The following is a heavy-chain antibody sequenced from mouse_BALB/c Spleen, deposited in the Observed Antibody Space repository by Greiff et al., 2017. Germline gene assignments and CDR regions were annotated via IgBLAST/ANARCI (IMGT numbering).Heavy chain of an antibody. CDR2: ISYDGSN. V-gene: IGHV3-6*02. CDR1: GYSITSGYY. J-gene: IGHJ4*01. CDR3: ARKGDYDPYAMDY. D-gene: IGHD2-4*01. Sequence: EVQLQQSGPGLVKPSQSLSLTCSVTGYSITSGYYWNWIRQFPGNKLEWMGYISYDGSNNYNPSLKNRISITRDTSKNQFFLKLNSVTTEDTATYYCARKGDYDPYAMDYWGQGTSVTVSS.